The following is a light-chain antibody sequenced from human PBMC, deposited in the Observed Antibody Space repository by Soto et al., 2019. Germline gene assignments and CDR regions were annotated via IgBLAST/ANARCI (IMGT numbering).Light chain of an antibody. Sequence: QSALTQPASVSGFPGQSITISCTGTSSDVGGYNYVSWYQQHPGKAPKLMIYEVSNRPSGVSNRFSGSKSGNTASLTISGLQAEDEADYYSNSYTSSSTLDVFGTGTKLTVL. CDR2: EVS. J-gene: IGLJ1*01. CDR1: SSDVGGYNY. CDR3: NSYTSSSTLDV. V-gene: IGLV2-14*01.